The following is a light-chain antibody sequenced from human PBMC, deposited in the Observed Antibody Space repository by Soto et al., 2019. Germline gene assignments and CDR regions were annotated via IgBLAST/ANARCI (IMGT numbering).Light chain of an antibody. CDR1: QSISSW. CDR2: KAS. Sequence: DIQMTQSPSILSSSVGDRVTITCRASQSISSWLAWYQQKPGKAPNLLIHKASHLESGVHSRFSGSGSGTEFTLTISSLQPGDFATYYCKHYNTYPWTCSQGTRWIS. J-gene: IGKJ1*01. CDR3: KHYNTYPWT. V-gene: IGKV1-5*03.